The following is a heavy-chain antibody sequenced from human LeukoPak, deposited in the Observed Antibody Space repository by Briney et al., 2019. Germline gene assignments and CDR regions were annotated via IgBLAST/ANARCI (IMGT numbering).Heavy chain of an antibody. D-gene: IGHD6-13*01. J-gene: IGHJ4*02. Sequence: ASVKVSCKASGYTFTSYDINWVRQATGQGLEWMGWMNPNSGNTGYAQKFQGRVTMTRNTSISTAYMELSSLRSEDTAVYYCAREIGFIAAAGTGIFDYWGQGTLVTVSS. CDR2: MNPNSGNT. CDR3: AREIGFIAAAGTGIFDY. CDR1: GYTFTSYD. V-gene: IGHV1-8*01.